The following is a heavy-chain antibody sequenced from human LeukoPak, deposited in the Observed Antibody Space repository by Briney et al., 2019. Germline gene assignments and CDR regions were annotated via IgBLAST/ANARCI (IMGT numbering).Heavy chain of an antibody. Sequence: GGSLRLSCASPGFTFSTYGMHWVREAPGRGLEWVAVIWNDGSIKYYGDSVKGRFTISGDNSKNTLYLQMNSVRAEDTAVYYCARAVGPFDFWGPGTKVIVSS. CDR2: IWNDGSIK. CDR1: GFTFSTYG. V-gene: IGHV3-33*01. CDR3: ARAVGPFDF. J-gene: IGHJ3*01.